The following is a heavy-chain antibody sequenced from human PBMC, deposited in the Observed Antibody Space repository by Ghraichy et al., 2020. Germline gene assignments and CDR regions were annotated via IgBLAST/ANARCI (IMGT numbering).Heavy chain of an antibody. CDR3: ARQSVGGGLAAHPFDD. CDR2: ISDTGGHI. CDR1: GFTFTSNA. V-gene: IGHV3-23*01. J-gene: IGHJ4*02. D-gene: IGHD2-15*01. Sequence: GGSLRLSCAASGFTFTSNAVAWVRQAPGKGLEWVSSISDTGGHIYYADSVKGRFTFSRDNSKNTLYLQMNSLRAEDTAVYYCARQSVGGGLAAHPFDDWGQGTLVTVSS.